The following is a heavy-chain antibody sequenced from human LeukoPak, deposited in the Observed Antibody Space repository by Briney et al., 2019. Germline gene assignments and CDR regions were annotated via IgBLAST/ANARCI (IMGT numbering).Heavy chain of an antibody. CDR1: GGSIRSYY. V-gene: IGHV4-59*08. CDR2: IYYSGST. CDR3: ARHPAAGN. D-gene: IGHD6-19*01. J-gene: IGHJ4*02. Sequence: SETLSLTCTVSGGSIRSYYWSWIRRPPGKGLEWIGYIYYSGSTNYNPSLKSRVTISVDTSKNQFSLKLSSVTAADTAVYYCARHPAAGNWGQGTLVTVSS.